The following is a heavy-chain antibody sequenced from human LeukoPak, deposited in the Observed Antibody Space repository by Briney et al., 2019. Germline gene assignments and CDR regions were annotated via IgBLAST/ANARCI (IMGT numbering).Heavy chain of an antibody. CDR3: ARHLYYYDSSGYYVQYYFDY. CDR1: GGSFSGYY. V-gene: IGHV4-34*01. J-gene: IGHJ4*02. Sequence: ETLSLTCAVYGGSFSGYYWSWIRQPPGKGLEWIGEINHSGSTNYNPSLKSRVTISVDTSKNQFSLKLSSVTAADTAVYYCARHLYYYDSSGYYVQYYFDYWGQGTLVTVSS. D-gene: IGHD3-22*01. CDR2: INHSGST.